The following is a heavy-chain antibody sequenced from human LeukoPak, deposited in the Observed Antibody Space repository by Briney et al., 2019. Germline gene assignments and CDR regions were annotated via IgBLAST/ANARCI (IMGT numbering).Heavy chain of an antibody. CDR3: ARDGLLGIFVDYYYMDV. V-gene: IGHV3-7*01. D-gene: IGHD3-3*01. J-gene: IGHJ6*03. CDR1: GFTFSMYW. CDR2: IKQDGSEK. Sequence: HPGGSLRLSCAASGFTFSMYWMSWVRQAPGKGLEWVANIKQDGSEKYYVDSVKGRFTISRDNAKNSLYLQMNSLRAEDTAVYYCARDGLLGIFVDYYYMDVWGKGTTVTVSS.